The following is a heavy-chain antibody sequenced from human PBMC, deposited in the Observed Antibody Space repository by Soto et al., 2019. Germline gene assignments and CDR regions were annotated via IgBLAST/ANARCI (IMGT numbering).Heavy chain of an antibody. V-gene: IGHV4-59*01. CDR3: ARGGLAARKGRWFDP. CDR2: IHYSGST. CDR1: GGSINSYY. D-gene: IGHD6-6*01. Sequence: QVQLQESGPGLVKPSETLSLTCTVSGGSINSYYWGWIRQPPGKGLEWIGYIHYSGSTNYNPSHKSRVTISVDTPKNQFSLKVNSMTAADTAVYYCARGGLAARKGRWFDPWGQGTLVTVSS. J-gene: IGHJ5*02.